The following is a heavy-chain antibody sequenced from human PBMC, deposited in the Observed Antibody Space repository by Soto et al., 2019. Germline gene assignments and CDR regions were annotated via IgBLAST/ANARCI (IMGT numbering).Heavy chain of an antibody. V-gene: IGHV3-30*18. D-gene: IGHD6-19*01. CDR3: AKDRREIAVAGTDVDY. CDR2: ISYDGSNK. Sequence: QVQLVESGGGVVQPGRSLRLSCAAAGFTFSSYGMHWVRQAPGKGLEWVAGISYDGSNKYYEDSVKGRFTISRDNSKNTLYLQMNSLRAEDTAVYYCAKDRREIAVAGTDVDYWGQGTLVTVSS. CDR1: GFTFSSYG. J-gene: IGHJ4*02.